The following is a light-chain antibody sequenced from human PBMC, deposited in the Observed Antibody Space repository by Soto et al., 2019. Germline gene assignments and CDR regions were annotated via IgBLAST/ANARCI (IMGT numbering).Light chain of an antibody. J-gene: IGLJ2*01. CDR2: DVS. V-gene: IGLV2-11*01. CDR1: SSDVGGYNY. Sequence: ALTQPRSVSGSPGQSVTISCTGTSSDVGGYNYVSWYQQHPGKAPKLMIYDVSKRPSGVPDRFSGSKSGNTASLTISGLQAEDEADYYCCSYAGSYTPVVFGGGTKLTVL. CDR3: CSYAGSYTPVV.